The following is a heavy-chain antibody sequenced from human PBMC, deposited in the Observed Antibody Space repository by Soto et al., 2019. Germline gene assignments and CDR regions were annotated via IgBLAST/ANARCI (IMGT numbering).Heavy chain of an antibody. J-gene: IGHJ4*02. CDR3: ARVHGSLSTVTRPFDY. Sequence: GGSLRLSCAASGFTFSSYWMSWVRQAPGKGLEWVANIKQDGSEKYYVDSVKGRFTISRDNAKNSLYLQMNSLRAEDTAVYYCARVHGSLSTVTRPFDYWGQGTLVTVSS. D-gene: IGHD4-17*01. CDR1: GFTFSSYW. V-gene: IGHV3-7*01. CDR2: IKQDGSEK.